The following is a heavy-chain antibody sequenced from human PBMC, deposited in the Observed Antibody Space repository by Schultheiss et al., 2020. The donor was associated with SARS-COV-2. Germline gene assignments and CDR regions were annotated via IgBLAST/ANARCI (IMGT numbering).Heavy chain of an antibody. CDR1: GGSFSGYY. CDR3: ARSGIVVPAAMDV. J-gene: IGHJ6*04. Sequence: SETLSLTCAVYGGSFSGYYWSWIRQPPGKGLEWIGYIYYSGSTNYNPSLKSRVTMSVDTSKNQFSLKLSSVTAADTAVYYCARSGIVVPAAMDVWGKGTTVTVSS. V-gene: IGHV4-59*12. CDR2: IYYSGST. D-gene: IGHD2-2*01.